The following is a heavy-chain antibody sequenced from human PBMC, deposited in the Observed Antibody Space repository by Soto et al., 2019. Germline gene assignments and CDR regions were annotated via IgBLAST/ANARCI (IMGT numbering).Heavy chain of an antibody. D-gene: IGHD3-3*01. CDR1: GGTLSRFISYP. V-gene: IGHV1-69*06. CDR3: ARRDTSGFLRYFDN. J-gene: IGHJ4*02. CDR2: IVPNIGTV. Sequence: QVQLVQSGAEVKKPGSSVKVSCEASGGTLSRFISYPINWVRQAPGQGLEWMGGIVPNIGTVNYAQKFQGRLTITEDKSTGTAYMELSTLRSEDTALYYCARRDTSGFLRYFDNWGQGTLVTVSS.